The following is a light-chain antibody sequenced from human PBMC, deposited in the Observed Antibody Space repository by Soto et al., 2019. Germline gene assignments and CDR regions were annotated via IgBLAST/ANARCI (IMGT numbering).Light chain of an antibody. CDR1: QSISSW. CDR3: QQYNSYSPA. Sequence: DIQMTQAPSVLSASLGARVTITFRASQSISSWLAWYQQKPGKAPKLLIYDASSLESGVPSRFSGSGSGTESTLTISSLQPDDFATYYCQQYNSYSPAFGQGTKV. V-gene: IGKV1-5*01. J-gene: IGKJ1*01. CDR2: DAS.